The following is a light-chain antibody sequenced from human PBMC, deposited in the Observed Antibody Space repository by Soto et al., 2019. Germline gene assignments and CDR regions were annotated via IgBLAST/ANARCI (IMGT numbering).Light chain of an antibody. Sequence: QSVLTQPPATSGTPGQRVTISCAGSSSNIGSNTVHWYQQIPGTAPKLLIYPNNQRSSGVSDRFSGSKSDTSASLVISGLQSEDEADYYCAPWDNGLTGVVFGGGTKLTVL. CDR1: SSNIGSNT. J-gene: IGLJ2*01. CDR3: APWDNGLTGVV. CDR2: PNN. V-gene: IGLV1-44*01.